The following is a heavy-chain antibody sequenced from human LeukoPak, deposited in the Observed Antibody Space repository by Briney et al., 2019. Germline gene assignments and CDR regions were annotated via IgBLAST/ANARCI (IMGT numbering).Heavy chain of an antibody. V-gene: IGHV3-7*03. CDR3: AKSGGYSYGPSGY. D-gene: IGHD5-18*01. Sequence: GGSLRLSCAASGFTFSSYWMSWVRQAPGKGLEWVANINQDGSGKYYVDSVKGRFTISRDNAKNALYLQMNSLRAEDTAVYYCAKSGGYSYGPSGYWGQGTLVTVSS. CDR2: INQDGSGK. J-gene: IGHJ4*02. CDR1: GFTFSSYW.